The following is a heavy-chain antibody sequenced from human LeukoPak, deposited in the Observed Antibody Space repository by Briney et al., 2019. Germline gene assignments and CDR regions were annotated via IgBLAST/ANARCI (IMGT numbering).Heavy chain of an antibody. J-gene: IGHJ4*02. D-gene: IGHD6-13*01. CDR3: AKQSAGSAAWYSLHYDF. V-gene: IGHV3-23*01. CDR2: VDGGGGGT. Sequence: GSLRLSCAASGFTLSSYAMTWVRQAPRRWLDWVSRVDGGGGGTYYADSVKGRFTISRNNSKDTLYLQMNGLRAEDTAVYFCAKQSAGSAAWYSLHYDFWGQGTLVTVSS. CDR1: GFTLSSYA.